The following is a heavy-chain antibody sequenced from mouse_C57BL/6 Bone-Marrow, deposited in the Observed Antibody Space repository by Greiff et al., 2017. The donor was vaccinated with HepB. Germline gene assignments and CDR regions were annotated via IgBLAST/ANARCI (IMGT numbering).Heavy chain of an antibody. Sequence: QVQLQQSGPELVKPGASVKISCKASGYAFSSSWMNWVKQRPGKGLEWIGRIYPGDGDTNYNGKVKGRATLTADKSSSTAYMQLSSLTSEDSAVYYCARSARGALYAMDYWGQGTSVTVSS. CDR3: ARSARGALYAMDY. CDR2: IYPGDGDT. CDR1: GYAFSSSW. V-gene: IGHV1-82*01. D-gene: IGHD3-1*01. J-gene: IGHJ4*01.